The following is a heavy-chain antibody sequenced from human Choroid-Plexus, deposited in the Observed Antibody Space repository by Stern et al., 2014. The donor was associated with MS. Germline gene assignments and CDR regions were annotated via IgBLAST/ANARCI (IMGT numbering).Heavy chain of an antibody. CDR2: VSDDGSNK. V-gene: IGHV3-30*18. Sequence: VQLVESGGGVVQPGRPLRLSCVASGFTFGSCAMHWVRQAPGKGLEWAAGVSDDGSNKYYANSVKGPFAISRDNSQNTLYMQMSSLRPEDTAVYYCAKDRQYLTYFFDHWGQGSLVTVSS. J-gene: IGHJ5*02. CDR1: GFTFGSCA. D-gene: IGHD2/OR15-2a*01. CDR3: AKDRQYLTYFFDH.